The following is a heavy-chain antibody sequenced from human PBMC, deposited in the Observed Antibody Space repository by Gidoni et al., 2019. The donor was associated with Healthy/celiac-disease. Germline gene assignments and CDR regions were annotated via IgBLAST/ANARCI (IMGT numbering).Heavy chain of an antibody. J-gene: IGHJ6*03. V-gene: IGHV1-18*01. CDR1: DYTFTSYS. CDR3: ARDLAYCSGGSCLYYMDV. Sequence: QVQLVQSGAEVKKSWASVKVSCKASDYTFTSYSISWVRQAPGPGLEWMGWISAYNGNTNYAQKLQGRVTMTTDTSTSTAYMELRSLRSDDTAVYYCARDLAYCSGGSCLYYMDVWGKGTTVTVSS. CDR2: ISAYNGNT. D-gene: IGHD2-15*01.